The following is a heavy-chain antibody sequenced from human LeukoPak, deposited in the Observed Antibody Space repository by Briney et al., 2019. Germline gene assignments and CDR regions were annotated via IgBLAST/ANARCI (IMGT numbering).Heavy chain of an antibody. J-gene: IGHJ4*02. CDR2: INPNSGST. CDR3: ARDGYYYGSGSFVDY. CDR1: GYTFTGHY. V-gene: IGHV1-2*02. Sequence: GASVKVSCKASGYTFTGHYIHWVRQAPGQGLEWMGWINPNSGSTNYAQKFQGRVTMTRDTSISIAYMELTRLRSDDTAVFYCARDGYYYGSGSFVDYWGQRTLVTVSS. D-gene: IGHD3-10*01.